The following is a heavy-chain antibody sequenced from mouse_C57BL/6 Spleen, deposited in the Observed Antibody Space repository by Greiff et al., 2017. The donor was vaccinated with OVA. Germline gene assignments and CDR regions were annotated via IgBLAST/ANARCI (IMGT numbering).Heavy chain of an antibody. CDR2: IYPGDGDT. D-gene: IGHD1-1*01. CDR3: ARHYGSVGGYFDY. CDR1: GYAFSSYW. J-gene: IGHJ2*01. V-gene: IGHV1-80*01. Sequence: VQLQQSGAELVKPGASVKISCKASGYAFSSYWMNWVKQRPGKGLEWIGQIYPGDGDTNYNGKFKGKATLTVDKSSSTAYLQLSSLTSEDSAVYVWARHYGSVGGYFDYWGQGTTLTVSS.